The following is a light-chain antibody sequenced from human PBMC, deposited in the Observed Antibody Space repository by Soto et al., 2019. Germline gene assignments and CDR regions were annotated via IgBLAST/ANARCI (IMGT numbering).Light chain of an antibody. CDR3: QQYYSYPWT. J-gene: IGKJ1*01. CDR2: GAS. V-gene: IGKV3-15*01. Sequence: EIVMTQSPATLSVSPGERATLSCRASQSVSSNLAWYQQKPGQAPRLLIYGASTRATGIPARFSGSGSGTEFTLTISSLQSEDFAVYYCQQYYSYPWTFGQGTKVDSK. CDR1: QSVSSN.